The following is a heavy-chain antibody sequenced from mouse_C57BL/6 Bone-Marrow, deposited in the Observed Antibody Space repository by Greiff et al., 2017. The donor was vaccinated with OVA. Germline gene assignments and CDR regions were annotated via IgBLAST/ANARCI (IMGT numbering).Heavy chain of an antibody. Sequence: LVESGAELARPGASVKLSCKASGYTFTSYGISWVKQRTGQGLEWIGEIYPRSGNTYYNEKFKGKATLTADKSSSTAYMELRSLTSEDSAVYFCARDGYYLYWYFDVWGTGTTVTVSS. CDR3: ARDGYYLYWYFDV. CDR1: GYTFTSYG. D-gene: IGHD2-3*01. V-gene: IGHV1-81*01. J-gene: IGHJ1*03. CDR2: IYPRSGNT.